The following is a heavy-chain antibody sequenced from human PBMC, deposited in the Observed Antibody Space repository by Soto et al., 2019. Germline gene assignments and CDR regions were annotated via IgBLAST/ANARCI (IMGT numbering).Heavy chain of an antibody. CDR3: ASVNIFPRYYLAH. D-gene: IGHD3-22*01. Sequence: SETLSLTCTVSGGSISSSSYFWGWIRQPPGKGLEWIGSFYYSGGTYYNPSLKSRVTISVDTSKNQFSLELSSVTAADTAVYYCASVNIFPRYYLAHRGQGTPVPVSS. J-gene: IGHJ4*02. CDR1: GGSISSSSYF. CDR2: FYYSGGT. V-gene: IGHV4-39*01.